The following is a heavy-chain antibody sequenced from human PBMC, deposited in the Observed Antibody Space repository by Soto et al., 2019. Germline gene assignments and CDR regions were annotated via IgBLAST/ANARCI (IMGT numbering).Heavy chain of an antibody. CDR2: ISSSGVTT. D-gene: IGHD4-4*01. Sequence: EVQLLESGGGLVQPGGSLRLSCAASGFTFSSYAMNWVRQAPGKGLEWVSAISSSGVTTYYADSVKGWFTISRDNSKNTLYLQMNSLRAEDTAVYYCAKCCHPVTTSSDYWGQGTLVTVSS. CDR1: GFTFSSYA. V-gene: IGHV3-23*01. CDR3: AKCCHPVTTSSDY. J-gene: IGHJ4*02.